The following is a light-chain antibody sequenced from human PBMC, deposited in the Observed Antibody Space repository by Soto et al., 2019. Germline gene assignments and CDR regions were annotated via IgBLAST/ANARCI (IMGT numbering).Light chain of an antibody. CDR3: SSYTSSSTSVV. CDR1: SSDVGGYNY. V-gene: IGLV2-14*01. J-gene: IGLJ2*01. Sequence: QSALTQPASVSGSPGQSITLSCTGTSSDVGGYNYVSWYQQHPGKAPKLMIYDVSNRPSGVSNRFSGSKSGNTASLTISGLQAEDEADYYGSSYTSSSTSVVFGGGTKLTVL. CDR2: DVS.